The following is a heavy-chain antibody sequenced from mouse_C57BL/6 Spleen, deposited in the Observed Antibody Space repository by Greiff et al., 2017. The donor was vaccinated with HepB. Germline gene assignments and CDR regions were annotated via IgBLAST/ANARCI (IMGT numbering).Heavy chain of an antibody. J-gene: IGHJ3*01. CDR3: ARYYYGSSPFAY. CDR2: IYPGSGST. Sequence: VQLQQSGAELVKPGASVKMSCKASGYTFTSYWITWVKQRPGQGLEWIGDIYPGSGSTNYNEKFKSKATLTVDTSYSTAYMQLSSLTSEDSAVYYCARYYYGSSPFAYWGQGTLVTVSA. D-gene: IGHD1-1*01. V-gene: IGHV1-55*01. CDR1: GYTFTSYW.